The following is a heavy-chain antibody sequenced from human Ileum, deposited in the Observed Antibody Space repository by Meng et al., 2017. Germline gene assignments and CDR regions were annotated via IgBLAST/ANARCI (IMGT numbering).Heavy chain of an antibody. D-gene: IGHD6-13*01. CDR2: ISSDGSNK. CDR1: GFTFTSYA. Sequence: GGSLRLSCTASGFTFTSYAMHWVRQAPGKGLEWVAVISSDGSNKYYADSVKGRFTVSRDNSKNTLYMQMNSQRAEDTAVYYCAKKRAAGSTDFFDYWGQGTMVTVSS. V-gene: IGHV3-30*04. J-gene: IGHJ4*02. CDR3: AKKRAAGSTDFFDY.